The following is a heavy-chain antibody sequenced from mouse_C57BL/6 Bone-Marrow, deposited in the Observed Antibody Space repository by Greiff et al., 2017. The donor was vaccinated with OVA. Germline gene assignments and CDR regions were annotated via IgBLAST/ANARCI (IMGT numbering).Heavy chain of an antibody. D-gene: IGHD2-5*01. CDR1: GYTFTDYY. CDR2: INPYNGGT. Sequence: EVKVVESGPVLVKPGASVKMSCKASGYTFTDYYMNWVKQSHGKSLEWIGVINPYNGGTSYNQKFKGKATLTVDKSSSTAYMELNSLTSEDSAVYYCARGSNYVGYYAMDYWGQGTSVTVSS. J-gene: IGHJ4*01. CDR3: ARGSNYVGYYAMDY. V-gene: IGHV1-19*01.